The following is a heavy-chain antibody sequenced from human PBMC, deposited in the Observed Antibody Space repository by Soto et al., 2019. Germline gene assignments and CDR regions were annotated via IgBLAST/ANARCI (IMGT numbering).Heavy chain of an antibody. V-gene: IGHV4-61*01. CDR1: GGSVSSGSYY. J-gene: IGHJ6*02. CDR3: ASVTRTCISTSCSRYYYGMDV. D-gene: IGHD2-2*01. Sequence: SETLSLTCTVSGGSVSSGSYYWSWIRQPPGKGLEWIGYIYYSGSTNYNPSLKSRVTISVDTSKNQFSLKLSSVTAADTAVYYCASVTRTCISTSCSRYYYGMDVWRQGTTVTVS. CDR2: IYYSGST.